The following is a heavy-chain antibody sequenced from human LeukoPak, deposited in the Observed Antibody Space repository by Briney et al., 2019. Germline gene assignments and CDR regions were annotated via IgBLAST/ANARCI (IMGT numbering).Heavy chain of an antibody. J-gene: IGHJ4*02. CDR2: IYYSGST. CDR1: GGPISSYY. V-gene: IGHV4-59*01. CDR3: ASVTSGYNDY. Sequence: SETLSLTCTVSGGPISSYYWSWIRQPPGKGLEWIGYIYYSGSTNYNPSLKSRVTISVDTSKNQFSLKLSSVTAADTAVYYCASVTSGYNDYWGQGTLVTVSS. D-gene: IGHD5-24*01.